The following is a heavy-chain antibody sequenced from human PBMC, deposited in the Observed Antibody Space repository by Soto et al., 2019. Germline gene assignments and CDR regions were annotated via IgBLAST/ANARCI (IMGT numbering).Heavy chain of an antibody. CDR3: AKDRSYDYIWGSLDY. V-gene: IGHV3-7*01. CDR1: GFTFSRNY. J-gene: IGHJ4*02. D-gene: IGHD3-16*01. Sequence: GGSLRLSCATSGFTFSRNYMSWVRQAPGKGLEWVAHIKEDGSEKYYADSVKGRFTISRDNSKNTLYLQMNSLRAEDTAVYYCAKDRSYDYIWGSLDYWGQGTLVTVSS. CDR2: IKEDGSEK.